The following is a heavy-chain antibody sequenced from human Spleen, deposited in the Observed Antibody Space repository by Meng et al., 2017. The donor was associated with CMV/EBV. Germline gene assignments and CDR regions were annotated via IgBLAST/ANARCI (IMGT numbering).Heavy chain of an antibody. V-gene: IGHV3-23*01. CDR1: QFTFSSYA. CDR2: ISASADRT. CDR3: AKAIEARPAGHFDY. J-gene: IGHJ4*02. D-gene: IGHD6-6*01. Sequence: GGSLRLSCAPSQFTFSSYAMTWVRQAPGKGLEWVSAISASADRTYYTDSVKGRFVISRDNSKNTVYLQLNSLRAEDTAVYYCAKAIEARPAGHFDYWGQGTLVTVSS.